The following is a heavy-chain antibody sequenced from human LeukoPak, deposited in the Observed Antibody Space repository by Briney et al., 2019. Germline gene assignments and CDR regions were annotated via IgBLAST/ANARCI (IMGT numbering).Heavy chain of an antibody. CDR3: ARDRAAGSDWLDP. V-gene: IGHV4-59*01. D-gene: IGHD3-10*01. CDR2: IFYNGST. J-gene: IGHJ5*02. CDR1: GGSISSYY. Sequence: SETLSLTCTVSGGSISSYYWSWIRQRPGKGLEWIGYIFYNGSTKYNISLKSRLTISIDTSKNQFSLKLSFMPAVDTAVYYCARDRAAGSDWLDPWGQGTLVTVSS.